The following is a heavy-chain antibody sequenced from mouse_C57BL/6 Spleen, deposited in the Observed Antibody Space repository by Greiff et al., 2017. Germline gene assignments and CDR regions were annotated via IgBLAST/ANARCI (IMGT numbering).Heavy chain of an antibody. Sequence: QVQLVESGPELVKPGASVKISCKASGYAFSSSWMNWVKQRPGKGLEWIGRIYPGDGDTNYNGKFKGKATLTADKSSSTAYMQLSSLTSEDSAVYFCARRGAYYYGSRTGYYAMDYWGQWNLSHRLL. CDR3: ARRGAYYYGSRTGYYAMDY. CDR1: GYAFSSSW. CDR2: IYPGDGDT. D-gene: IGHD1-1*01. V-gene: IGHV1-82*01. J-gene: IGHJ4*01.